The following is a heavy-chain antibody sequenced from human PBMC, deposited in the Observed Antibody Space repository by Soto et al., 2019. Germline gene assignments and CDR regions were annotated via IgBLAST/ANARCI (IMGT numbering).Heavy chain of an antibody. CDR1: GFTFSSYC. V-gene: IGHV3-74*01. D-gene: IGHD4-17*01. Sequence: EVQLVESGGGLVQPGGSLRLSCAASGFTFSSYCMHWVRQAPGKGLVWVSRIKSDGSDTSYADSVKGRFTSSRDNAKNTLYLQMSSLRAEDTAVYYCVRVAYGDLGGWGQGTLVTVSS. J-gene: IGHJ4*02. CDR2: IKSDGSDT. CDR3: VRVAYGDLGG.